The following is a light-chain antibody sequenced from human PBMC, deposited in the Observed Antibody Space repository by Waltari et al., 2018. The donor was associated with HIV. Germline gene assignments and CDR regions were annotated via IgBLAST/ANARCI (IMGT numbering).Light chain of an antibody. J-gene: IGLJ3*02. CDR2: KDS. Sequence: SYGLTQPPSVSVSPGQTATITCSGDALPKQYAYWYQQKPGQAPVMVIYKDSERPSGIPERFSGSSSATTVTLTISGVQAEDEADYYCQSSDISGNYWVFGGGTKVTVL. CDR3: QSSDISGNYWV. V-gene: IGLV3-25*03. CDR1: ALPKQY.